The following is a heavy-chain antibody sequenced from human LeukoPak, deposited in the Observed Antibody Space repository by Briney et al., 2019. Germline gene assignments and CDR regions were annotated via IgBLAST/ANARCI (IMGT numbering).Heavy chain of an antibody. J-gene: IGHJ3*02. CDR3: ARDLPPPSFIRRVAMQIYGAFDI. CDR2: ISSSSSYI. Sequence: PGGPLRLSCAASGFTFSSYSMNWVRQAPGKGLEWVSSISSSSSYIYYADSVKGRFTISRDNAKNSLYLQMNSLRAEDTAVYYCARDLPPPSFIRRVAMQIYGAFDIWGQGTMVTVSS. V-gene: IGHV3-21*01. CDR1: GFTFSSYS. D-gene: IGHD2/OR15-2a*01.